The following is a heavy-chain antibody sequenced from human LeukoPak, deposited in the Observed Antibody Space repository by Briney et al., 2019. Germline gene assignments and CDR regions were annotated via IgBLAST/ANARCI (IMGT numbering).Heavy chain of an antibody. CDR2: ISGYNGNT. CDR1: GYRFTTYG. CDR3: VSSKLGTLQVYDY. Sequence: RASVKVSCKASGYRFTTYGISWVRQAPGQGLEWMGWISGYNGNTKYAQKLQGRVTMTTDTSTSTAYMELRSLRSDDTAVYYCVSSKLGTLQVYDYWGQGTLVTVSS. J-gene: IGHJ4*02. V-gene: IGHV1-18*01. D-gene: IGHD7-27*01.